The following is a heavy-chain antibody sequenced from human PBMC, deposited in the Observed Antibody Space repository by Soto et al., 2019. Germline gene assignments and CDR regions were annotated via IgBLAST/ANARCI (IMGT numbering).Heavy chain of an antibody. CDR1: GYNFSTYA. CDR3: VKHAEYQLVSWFDS. D-gene: IGHD6-6*01. CDR2: ISAGGGSP. V-gene: IGHV3-23*01. J-gene: IGHJ5*01. Sequence: EVQLLESGGGLVQPGGSLRLSCAASGYNFSTYAMSWVRQAPGKGLEWVSGISAGGGSPFIADSVKGRFIISRDNAKDTLYLQMNSLTGEDTAIYYCVKHAEYQLVSWFDSWGQGTLVTVSS.